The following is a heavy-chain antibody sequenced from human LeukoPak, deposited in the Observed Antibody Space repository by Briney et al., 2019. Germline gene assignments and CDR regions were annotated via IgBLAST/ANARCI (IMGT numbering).Heavy chain of an antibody. Sequence: SETLSLTCTVSVGSINSYYWSWLRHFPGKGLEWIGYISYSGSTNYNPSLKSLVTISVDTSKNQFSLKLSSVTAADTAVYYCARDPTSRSSAFDIWGQGTMVTVSS. CDR2: ISYSGST. CDR3: ARDPTSRSSAFDI. CDR1: VGSINSYY. V-gene: IGHV4-59*13. J-gene: IGHJ3*02.